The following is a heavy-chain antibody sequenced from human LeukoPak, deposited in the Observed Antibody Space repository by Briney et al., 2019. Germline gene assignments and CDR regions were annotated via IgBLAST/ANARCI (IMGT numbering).Heavy chain of an antibody. D-gene: IGHD3-10*01. CDR1: AFNFSSYA. CDR2: ISNDGSKT. Sequence: QPGGSLRLSCAASAFNFSSYAMSWVRQAPGKGLEWVALISNDGSKTYYADSVKGRFTISRDNSKNTVYLQVSSLRADDTAVYYCAKDSRGANFFGDFDYWGQGTLVTVSS. CDR3: AKDSRGANFFGDFDY. J-gene: IGHJ4*02. V-gene: IGHV3-30*18.